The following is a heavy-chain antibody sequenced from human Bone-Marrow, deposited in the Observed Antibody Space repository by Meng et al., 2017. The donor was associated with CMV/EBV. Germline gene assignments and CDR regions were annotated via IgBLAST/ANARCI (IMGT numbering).Heavy chain of an antibody. CDR3: ARDRRTTVTTIFYYYYGMDV. V-gene: IGHV3-30-3*01. D-gene: IGHD4-11*01. J-gene: IGHJ6*01. CDR1: GFTCSSYA. Sequence: GGSLRLSCAASGFTCSSYAMHWVRQAPGKGLEWVAVISYDGSNKYYADSVKGRFTISRDNSKNTLYLQMNSLRAEDTAVYYCARDRRTTVTTIFYYYYGMDVWGQGTTVTVSS. CDR2: ISYDGSNK.